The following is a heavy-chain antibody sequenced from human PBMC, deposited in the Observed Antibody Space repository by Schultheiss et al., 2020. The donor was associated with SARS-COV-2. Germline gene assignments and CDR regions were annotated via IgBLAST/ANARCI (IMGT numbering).Heavy chain of an antibody. V-gene: IGHV1-46*01. CDR3: ARMDNYYAMDV. Sequence: ASVKVSCQASRYTFTKDFTQWVRQGPGQGLEWMGIINPSGGSTSYAQKFQGRVTMTRDTSTSTVYMELSSLRSEDTAVYYCARMDNYYAMDVWGQGTTVTVSS. CDR1: RYTFTKDF. CDR2: INPSGGST. J-gene: IGHJ6*02. D-gene: IGHD3/OR15-3a*01.